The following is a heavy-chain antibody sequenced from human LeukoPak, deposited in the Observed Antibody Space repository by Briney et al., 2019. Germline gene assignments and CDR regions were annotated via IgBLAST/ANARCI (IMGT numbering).Heavy chain of an antibody. D-gene: IGHD4-17*01. V-gene: IGHV4-59*01. CDR3: ARGTRGDYVYHRGNFRRMVYYYYMDV. CDR2: IYYSGST. Sequence: SETLSLTCTVSGGSISSYYWSRIRQPPGKGLEWIGYIYYSGSTNYNPSLKSRVTISVDTSKNQFSLKLSSVTAADTAVYYCARGTRGDYVYHRGNFRRMVYYYYMDVWGKGTTVTVSS. J-gene: IGHJ6*03. CDR1: GGSISSYY.